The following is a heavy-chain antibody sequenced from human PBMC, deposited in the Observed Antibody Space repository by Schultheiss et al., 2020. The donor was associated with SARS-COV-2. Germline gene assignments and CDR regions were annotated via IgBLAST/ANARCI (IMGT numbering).Heavy chain of an antibody. J-gene: IGHJ6*02. D-gene: IGHD3-3*01. Sequence: SETLSLTCTVSGGSISSYYWSWIRQPAGKGLEWIGYIYYSGSTYYNPSLKSRVTISVDTSKNQFSLKLSSVTAADTAVYYCARGITIFGVVTYGMDVWGQGTTVTVSS. CDR2: IYYSGST. CDR3: ARGITIFGVVTYGMDV. V-gene: IGHV4-59*01. CDR1: GGSISSYY.